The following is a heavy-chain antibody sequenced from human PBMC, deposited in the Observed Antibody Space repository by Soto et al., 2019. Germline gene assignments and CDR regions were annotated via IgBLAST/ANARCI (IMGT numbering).Heavy chain of an antibody. D-gene: IGHD3-3*01. Sequence: ASVKVSCKASGYTFTSYDINWVRQATGQGLEWMGWMNPNSGNTGYAQKFQGRVTMTRNTSISTAYMELRSLRSEETAVYYCARGGSKRSSDFWSGYYTRPWFDPWGQGTLVTVSS. J-gene: IGHJ5*02. CDR1: GYTFTSYD. V-gene: IGHV1-8*01. CDR2: MNPNSGNT. CDR3: ARGGSKRSSDFWSGYYTRPWFDP.